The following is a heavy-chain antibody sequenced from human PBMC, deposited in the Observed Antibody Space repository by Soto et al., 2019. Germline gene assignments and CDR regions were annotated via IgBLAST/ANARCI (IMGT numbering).Heavy chain of an antibody. CDR2: ISVDGSNT. Sequence: QVQLVESGGGVVQPGRSLRLSCAASGFSFSSFSMHWVRQAPGKGLEWVAGISVDGSNTYYADSVKGRFTISRDNSKNTLYLQMNSLRAEDTAVYYCAKDRRAGQWRAYVDYGGQGTLVTVSS. J-gene: IGHJ4*02. CDR3: AKDRRAGQWRAYVDY. D-gene: IGHD6-19*01. CDR1: GFSFSSFS. V-gene: IGHV3-30*18.